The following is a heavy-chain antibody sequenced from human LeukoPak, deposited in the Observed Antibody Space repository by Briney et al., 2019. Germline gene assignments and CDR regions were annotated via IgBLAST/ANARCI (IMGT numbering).Heavy chain of an antibody. CDR2: ISAYNGNT. V-gene: IGHV1-18*01. CDR3: ARVSPPPSYYDFWSGLNYYYYMDV. J-gene: IGHJ6*03. CDR1: GYTFTSYG. D-gene: IGHD3-3*01. Sequence: ASVKVSCKASGYTFTSYGISWVRQAPGQGLEWMGWISAYNGNTSYAQKLQGRVTMTTDTSTSTAYMELRSLRSGDTAVYYCARVSPPPSYYDFWSGLNYYYYMDVWGKGTTVTVSS.